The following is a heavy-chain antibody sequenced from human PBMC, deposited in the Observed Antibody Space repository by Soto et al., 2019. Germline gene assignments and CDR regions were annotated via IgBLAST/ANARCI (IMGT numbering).Heavy chain of an antibody. CDR2: IIPIFGTA. CDR1: GGTFSSYA. D-gene: IGHD5-18*01. CDR3: ARWGLGYSYGYGIIAFDI. V-gene: IGHV1-69*06. Sequence: QVQLVQSGAEVKKPGSSVKVSCKASGGTFSSYAISWVRQAPGQGLEWMGGIIPIFGTANYAQKFQGRVTITADNSTSTAYMELSSLRSEDTAVYYCARWGLGYSYGYGIIAFDIWGQGTMVTVSS. J-gene: IGHJ3*02.